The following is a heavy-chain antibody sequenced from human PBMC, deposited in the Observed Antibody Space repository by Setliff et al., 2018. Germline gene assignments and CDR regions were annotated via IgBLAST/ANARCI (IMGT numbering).Heavy chain of an antibody. J-gene: IGHJ6*03. CDR2: IYYRGDT. CDR3: ARMTGFQYIDV. CDR1: GGSISSSSYY. D-gene: IGHD3-3*01. Sequence: PSETLSLTCTVSGGSISSSSYYWGWIRQPPGKGLEWIGRIYYRGDTYYNASLKGRLTISVDTAQNQFSLRLTSVTAADTAVYYCARMTGFQYIDVWGKGTTVTVSS. V-gene: IGHV4-39*01.